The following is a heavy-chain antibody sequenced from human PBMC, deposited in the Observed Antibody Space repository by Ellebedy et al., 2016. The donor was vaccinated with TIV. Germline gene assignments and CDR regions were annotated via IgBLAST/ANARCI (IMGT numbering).Heavy chain of an antibody. CDR1: ADTFTNYY. CDR2: LDPSDGVT. CDR3: ARAARSTGGFDP. V-gene: IGHV1-46*01. D-gene: IGHD2-2*01. J-gene: IGHJ5*02. Sequence: AASAKVSCKASADTFTNYYIHWARQAPGQGLEWRGKLDPSDGVTNYPQKFHGRVTMTRDTSTSTLYMQLISLRSEDTAVYDCARAARSTGGFDPWGQGTLVTVSS.